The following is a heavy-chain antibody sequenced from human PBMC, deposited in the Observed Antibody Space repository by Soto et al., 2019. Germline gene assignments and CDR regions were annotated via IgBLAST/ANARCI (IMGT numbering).Heavy chain of an antibody. CDR2: IFHSGST. CDR3: ARGGSSFTGPAGY. J-gene: IGHJ4*02. V-gene: IGHV4-31*03. D-gene: IGHD3-10*01. Sequence: QVQLQESGPGLVKPSQTLSLTCTVSGGSITSGGYYWHWIRQHPVQGLEWIGYIFHSGSTHYNPPLRRRLTMSADTSTNQLCLRLTSVTAADTAVYYCARGGSSFTGPAGYWGQGTLVTVSS. CDR1: GGSITSGGYY.